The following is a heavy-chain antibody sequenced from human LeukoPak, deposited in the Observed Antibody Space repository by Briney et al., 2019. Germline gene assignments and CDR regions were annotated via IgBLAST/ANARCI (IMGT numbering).Heavy chain of an antibody. D-gene: IGHD5-12*01. CDR3: ARSALVATRKYYFDY. Sequence: PGGSLGLSCAASGFTFSSYAMHWVRQAPGKGLEWVAVISYDGSNKYYADSVKGRFTISRDNSKNTLYLQMNSLRAEDTAVYYCARSALVATRKYYFDYWGQGTLVTVSS. CDR2: ISYDGSNK. J-gene: IGHJ4*02. V-gene: IGHV3-30-3*01. CDR1: GFTFSSYA.